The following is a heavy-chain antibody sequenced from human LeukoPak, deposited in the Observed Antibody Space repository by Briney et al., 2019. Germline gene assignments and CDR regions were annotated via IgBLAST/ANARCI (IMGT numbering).Heavy chain of an antibody. V-gene: IGHV3-7*01. J-gene: IGHJ4*02. CDR1: GFTISRYS. CDR2: INEDGSEK. Sequence: PGGSLRLSCAASGFTISRYSMTWVRQAPGKGLEWVANINEDGSEKYYVDSVKGRFTISRDNAKNSLYLQMSSLRPEDTAVYYCARADSITGSDYWGQGTLVTVSS. D-gene: IGHD1-20*01. CDR3: ARADSITGSDY.